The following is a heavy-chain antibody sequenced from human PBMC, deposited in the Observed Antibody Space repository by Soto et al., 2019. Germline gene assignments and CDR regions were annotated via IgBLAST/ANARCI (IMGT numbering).Heavy chain of an antibody. CDR2: INAGNGNT. Sequence: QVQLVQSGAEVKKPGASVKVSCKASGYTFTSYAMHWVRQAPGQRLEWMGWINAGNGNTKYSQKFQGRVTITRDTSASTAYMELSSLRSEDTAVYYCGRGSRLNCFDPWGQGTLVTVSS. CDR3: GRGSRLNCFDP. CDR1: GYTFTSYA. V-gene: IGHV1-3*01. J-gene: IGHJ5*02. D-gene: IGHD3-10*01.